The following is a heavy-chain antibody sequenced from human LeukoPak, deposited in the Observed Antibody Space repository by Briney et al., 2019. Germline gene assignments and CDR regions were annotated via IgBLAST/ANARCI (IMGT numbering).Heavy chain of an antibody. CDR2: IYTSGST. V-gene: IGHV4-4*07. CDR3: ARNNCPGGSCYWDRGYFDY. Sequence: GSLRLSCAASGFTFSTYSMNWVRQPAGKGLEWIGRIYTSGSTNYNPSLKSRVTISISTSKNQFSLKLSSVTAADTAVYYCARNNCPGGSCYWDRGYFDYWGQGTLVTVSS. D-gene: IGHD2-15*01. CDR1: GFTFSTYS. J-gene: IGHJ4*02.